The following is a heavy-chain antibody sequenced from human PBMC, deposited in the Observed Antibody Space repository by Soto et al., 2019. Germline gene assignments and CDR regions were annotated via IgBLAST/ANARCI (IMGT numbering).Heavy chain of an antibody. V-gene: IGHV3-21*01. CDR1: GFTFSSYS. Sequence: EVQLVESGGGLVKPGGSLRLSCAASGFTFSSYSMNWVRQAPGKGLEWVSSISSSSSYIYYADSVKGRFTISRDNAKNSLYLQMNSLRAEDTAVYYCARGTVGHCSSTSCSNYYYYGMDVWGQGTTVTVSS. D-gene: IGHD2-2*01. CDR2: ISSSSSYI. CDR3: ARGTVGHCSSTSCSNYYYYGMDV. J-gene: IGHJ6*02.